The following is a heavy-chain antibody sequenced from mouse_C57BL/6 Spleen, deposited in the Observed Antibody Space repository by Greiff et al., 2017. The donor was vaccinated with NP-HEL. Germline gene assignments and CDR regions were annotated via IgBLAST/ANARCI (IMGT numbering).Heavy chain of an antibody. CDR2: INPNNGGT. J-gene: IGHJ4*01. V-gene: IGHV1-42*01. Sequence: EVQLQESGPELVKPGASVKISCKASGYSFTGYYMNWVKQSPEKSLEWIGDINPNNGGTSYNQKFKGKATLTVDKSSSTAYMELRSLTSEDSAVYYCARSRNYAMDYWGQGTSVTVSS. CDR1: GYSFTGYY. CDR3: ARSRNYAMDY.